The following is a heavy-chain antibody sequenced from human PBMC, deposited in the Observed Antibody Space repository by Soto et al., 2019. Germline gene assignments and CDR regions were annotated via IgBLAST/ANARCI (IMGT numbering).Heavy chain of an antibody. CDR2: IIPILGIA. Sequence: SVKVSCKASGGTFSSYTISWVRQAPGQGLEWMGRIIPILGIANYAQKFQGRVTITADKSTSTAYMELSSLRSEDTAVYYCARGSGGTYYYDSSGYGFDYWGQGTLVTVSS. CDR1: GGTFSSYT. V-gene: IGHV1-69*02. J-gene: IGHJ4*02. D-gene: IGHD3-22*01. CDR3: ARGSGGTYYYDSSGYGFDY.